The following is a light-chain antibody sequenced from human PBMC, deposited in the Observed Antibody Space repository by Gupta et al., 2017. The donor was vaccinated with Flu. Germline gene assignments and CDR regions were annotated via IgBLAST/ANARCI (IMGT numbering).Light chain of an antibody. CDR3: QSYDSSLCGSKGV. CDR1: SSNIGAGYD. V-gene: IGLV1-40*01. J-gene: IGLJ2*01. CDR2: GNS. Sequence: QSVLTQPPSVSGSTGQRVTISCTGRSSNIGAGYDVHWYQQLPGTAPKLLIYGNSNRPSGVPDRFSGSKSGTSASLAITGLQAEDEADYYCQSYDSSLCGSKGVFGGGTKLTVL.